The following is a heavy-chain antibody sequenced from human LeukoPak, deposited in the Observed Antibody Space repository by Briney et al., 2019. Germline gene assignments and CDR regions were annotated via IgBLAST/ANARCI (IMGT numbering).Heavy chain of an antibody. D-gene: IGHD3-3*01. V-gene: IGHV3-21*01. CDR1: GFTFSNHA. CDR3: ARVGIRFLEQYYFDY. CDR2: ISTSSSYI. J-gene: IGHJ4*02. Sequence: GGSLRLSCAASGFTFSNHAMHWVRQALGKGLEWLSYISTSSSYIYYADSVKGRFTVSRDNAMNSLFLQMNSLIAEDTAVYYCARVGIRFLEQYYFDYWGQGTLVTVSS.